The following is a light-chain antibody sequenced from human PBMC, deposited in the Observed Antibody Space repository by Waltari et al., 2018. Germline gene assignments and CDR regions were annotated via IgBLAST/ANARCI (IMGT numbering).Light chain of an antibody. V-gene: IGLV1-47*01. Sequence: QSVLTQPPSASGTPGQRVTISCSGSSSNIGSNYVYWYQQLPGTAPKLLIYKNNRRPSGVPDRCSGSKSGTSASLAISGLRSEDGADYYCAAWDDSLSGLVFGGGTKLTVL. CDR3: AAWDDSLSGLV. CDR1: SSNIGSNY. J-gene: IGLJ2*01. CDR2: KNN.